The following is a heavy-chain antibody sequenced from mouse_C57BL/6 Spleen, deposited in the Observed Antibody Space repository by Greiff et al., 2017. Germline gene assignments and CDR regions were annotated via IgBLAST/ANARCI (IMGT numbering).Heavy chain of an antibody. V-gene: IGHV1-64*01. CDR1: GYPFPSYW. CDR3: TRSPIYYFGSCCGYVDV. D-gene: IGHD1-1*01. CDR2: IRPNSGST. Sequence: QVPLQQPGAELVKPGASVKLSCKASGYPFPSYWMHWVQPRPGQGLEWIGMIRPNSGSTNYHAKFQSKSTLTVDKSSSTAYIQLSSLTSEHSAVYYCTRSPIYYFGSCCGYVDVWGTGPTVTFSS. J-gene: IGHJ1*03.